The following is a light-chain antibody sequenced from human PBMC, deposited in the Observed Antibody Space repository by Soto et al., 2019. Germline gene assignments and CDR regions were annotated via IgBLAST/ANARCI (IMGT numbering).Light chain of an antibody. CDR3: CSYAGNYRVL. CDR2: DVN. V-gene: IGLV2-11*01. J-gene: IGLJ3*02. Sequence: QSVLTQRRAVSGSPGQSVTISCTGTSSDVGDYDYVSWYQQNPGKAPKLMIYDVNKRPSGVPDRFSGFKSGNTASLSISGLQAEDEAEYYCCSYAGNYRVLFGGGTKVTV. CDR1: SSDVGDYDY.